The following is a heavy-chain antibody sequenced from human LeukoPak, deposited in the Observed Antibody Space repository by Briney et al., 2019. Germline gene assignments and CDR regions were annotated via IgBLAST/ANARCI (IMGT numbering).Heavy chain of an antibody. J-gene: IGHJ4*02. Sequence: SGGSLRLSCAASGFTFSDYYMSWIRQAPGKGLEWVSYISSSGSTIYYADSVKGRFTISRDNAKNSLYLQMNSLRAEDTAVYYCAGNLGYCSGGSCYLDHWGQGTLVTVSS. V-gene: IGHV3-11*01. CDR1: GFTFSDYY. CDR3: AGNLGYCSGGSCYLDH. CDR2: ISSSGSTI. D-gene: IGHD2-15*01.